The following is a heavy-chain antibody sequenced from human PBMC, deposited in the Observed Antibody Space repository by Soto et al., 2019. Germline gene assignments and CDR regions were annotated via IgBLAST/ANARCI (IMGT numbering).Heavy chain of an antibody. CDR2: IDKVGTDS. V-gene: IGHV3-74*01. Sequence: EVQLVESGGGLVQPGGSLRLSCAGSEFTFSGRSVHWVRQAPGKGLVWVSGIDKVGTDSTYADSVKGRFTSSRDNAKNTVYLQMNSLRVEDTAVYYCAREWFGPDVWGKGTTITVSS. D-gene: IGHD3-10*01. CDR3: AREWFGPDV. J-gene: IGHJ6*03. CDR1: EFTFSGRS.